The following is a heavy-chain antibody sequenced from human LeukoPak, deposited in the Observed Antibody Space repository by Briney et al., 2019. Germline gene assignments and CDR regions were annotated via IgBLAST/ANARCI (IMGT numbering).Heavy chain of an antibody. V-gene: IGHV4-59*01. Sequence: KSSETLSLTCTVSGGSISSYYWSWIRQPPGKGLEWIGYIYYSGSTNYNPSLKSRVTISVDPSKNQFSLKLSSVTAADTAVYYCARGARGYSYGHFDYWGQGTLVTVSS. CDR1: GGSISSYY. CDR3: ARGARGYSYGHFDY. CDR2: IYYSGST. D-gene: IGHD5-18*01. J-gene: IGHJ4*02.